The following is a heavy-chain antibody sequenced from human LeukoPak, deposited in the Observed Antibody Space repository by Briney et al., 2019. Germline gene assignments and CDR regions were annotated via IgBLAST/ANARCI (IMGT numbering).Heavy chain of an antibody. V-gene: IGHV3-9*01. CDR2: ISWNSGSI. Sequence: GGSLRLSCAASGFTFDDYAMHWVRHAPGKGLEWVSGISWNSGSIGYADSVKGRFTISRDNAKNSLYLQMNSLRAEDTALYYCAKADRVTTTHFDYWGQGTLVTVSS. CDR1: GFTFDDYA. J-gene: IGHJ4*02. D-gene: IGHD4-17*01. CDR3: AKADRVTTTHFDY.